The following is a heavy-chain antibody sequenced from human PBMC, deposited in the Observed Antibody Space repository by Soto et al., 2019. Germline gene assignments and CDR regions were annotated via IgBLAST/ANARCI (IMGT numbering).Heavy chain of an antibody. CDR3: AKGVRYYDILTGCPKYSYYFYMDV. CDR1: GFTFSSYA. J-gene: IGHJ6*03. Sequence: EVQLLESGGGLVQPGGSLRLSCAASGFTFSSYAMSWVRQAPGKGLEWVSAISGSGGSTYYADSVKGRFAISRDNSKNTLYLQMNSLRADDTAVYYCAKGVRYYDILTGCPKYSYYFYMDVWGKGTTVTVSS. CDR2: ISGSGGST. D-gene: IGHD3-9*01. V-gene: IGHV3-23*01.